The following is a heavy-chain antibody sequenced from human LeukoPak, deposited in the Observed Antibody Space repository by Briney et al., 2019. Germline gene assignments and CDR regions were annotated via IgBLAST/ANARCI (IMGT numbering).Heavy chain of an antibody. V-gene: IGHV3-48*04. CDR1: GFTFSSYS. CDR2: ISSSSSTI. D-gene: IGHD2-15*01. J-gene: IGHJ4*02. Sequence: GGSLRLSCAASGFTFSSYSMNWVRQAPGKGLEWVSYISSSSSTIYYADSVKGRFTISRDNAKNSLYLQMNSLRAEDTALYYCAKGAYCSGGSCSSGDYYFGYWGQGTLVTVSS. CDR3: AKGAYCSGGSCSSGDYYFGY.